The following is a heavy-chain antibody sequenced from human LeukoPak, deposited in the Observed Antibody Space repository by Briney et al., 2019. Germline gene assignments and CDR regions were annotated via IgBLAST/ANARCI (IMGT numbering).Heavy chain of an antibody. J-gene: IGHJ4*02. V-gene: IGHV3-48*01. CDR3: ARDGVVVPAATED. D-gene: IGHD2-2*01. CDR1: GFTFSSYS. CDR2: ISSSSSTI. Sequence: PGGSLRLSCAASGFTFSSYSMNWVRQAPGKGLEWVSYISSSSSTIYYADSVKGRFTISRDNSKNTLYLQMNSLRAEDTAVYYCARDGVVVPAATEDWGQGTLVTVSS.